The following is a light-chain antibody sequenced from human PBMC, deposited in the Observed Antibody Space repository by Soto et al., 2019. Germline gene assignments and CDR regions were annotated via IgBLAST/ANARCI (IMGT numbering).Light chain of an antibody. CDR2: QAS. CDR3: QQYSSHST. V-gene: IGKV1-5*03. J-gene: IGKJ1*01. CDR1: QSISSS. Sequence: DIQMTQSPSTLSASVGDRVTITCRASQSISSSLAWYQQKLGKAPKLLIYQASSLENGVPSRFSGSGSGTEFSLTISSLQPDDFATYYCQQYSSHSTFGQGTKVDIK.